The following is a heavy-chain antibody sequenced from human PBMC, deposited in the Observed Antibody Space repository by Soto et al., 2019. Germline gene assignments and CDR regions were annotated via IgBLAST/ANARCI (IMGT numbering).Heavy chain of an antibody. CDR2: IVVGSGNT. D-gene: IGHD1-26*01. CDR3: AAWWELHLGAFDI. V-gene: IGHV1-58*01. Sequence: SVKVSCKASGFTFTSSAVQWVRQARGQRLEWIGWIVVGSGNTNYAQKFQERVTITRDMSTSTAYMELSSLRSEDTAVYYCAAWWELHLGAFDIWGKGTMVTVSS. J-gene: IGHJ3*02. CDR1: GFTFTSSA.